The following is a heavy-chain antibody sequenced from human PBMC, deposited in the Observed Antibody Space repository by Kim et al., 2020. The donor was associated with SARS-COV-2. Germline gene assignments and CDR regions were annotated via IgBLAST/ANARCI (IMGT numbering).Heavy chain of an antibody. Sequence: SETLSLTCAVYGGSFSGYYWSWIRQPPGKGLEWIGEINHSGSTNYNPSLKSRVTISVDTSKNQFSLKLSSVTAADTAVYYCAGSSGYYYSYGMDVWGQGTTVTVSS. D-gene: IGHD3-22*01. J-gene: IGHJ6*02. CDR3: AGSSGYYYSYGMDV. V-gene: IGHV4-34*01. CDR1: GGSFSGYY. CDR2: INHSGST.